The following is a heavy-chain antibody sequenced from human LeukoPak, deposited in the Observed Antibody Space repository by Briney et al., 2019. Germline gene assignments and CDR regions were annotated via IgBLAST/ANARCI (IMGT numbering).Heavy chain of an antibody. D-gene: IGHD2-2*02. CDR1: GFTFSSYE. Sequence: GGSLRLSCAASGFTFSSYEVNWVRQAPGKGLEWVSYISSSGSTIYYADSVKGRFTISRDNAKNSLYLQMNSLRAEDTAVYYCARDLGYCTSTSCYSLYGMDVWGKGTTVTVSS. CDR3: ARDLGYCTSTSCYSLYGMDV. J-gene: IGHJ6*04. CDR2: ISSSGSTI. V-gene: IGHV3-48*03.